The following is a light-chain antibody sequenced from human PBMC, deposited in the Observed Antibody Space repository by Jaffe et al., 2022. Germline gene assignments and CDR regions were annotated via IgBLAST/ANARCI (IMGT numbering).Light chain of an antibody. CDR3: AVWDISLSGRL. V-gene: IGLV1-44*01. J-gene: IGLJ3*02. CDR2: NDN. CDR1: SSNIGNKN. Sequence: QSVLTQPPSASGTPGQRVTISCSGSSSNIGNKNVNWYQQLPGMAPKLLIYNDNQRPSGVPDRFSGSRSGTSASLAISGLQSEDEADYYCAVWDISLSGRLFGGGTKLTVL.